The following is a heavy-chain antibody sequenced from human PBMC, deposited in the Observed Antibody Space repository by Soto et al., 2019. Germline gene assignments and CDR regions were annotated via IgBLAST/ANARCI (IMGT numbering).Heavy chain of an antibody. CDR2: MNTNNGYT. CDR1: GYTFTSYD. V-gene: IGHV1-8*01. CDR3: ARELSAAGNYYGMDV. J-gene: IGHJ6*02. D-gene: IGHD6-13*01. Sequence: ASVKVSCKTSGYTFTSYDTNWVRQASGQGLEWVGWMNTNNGYTAYAPKFQGRVTVTRNTSIRTVHMELSSLRSEDTAVYYCARELSAAGNYYGMDVGGQ.